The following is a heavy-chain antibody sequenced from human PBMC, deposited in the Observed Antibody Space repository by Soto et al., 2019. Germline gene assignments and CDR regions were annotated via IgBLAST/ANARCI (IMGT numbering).Heavy chain of an antibody. CDR1: GGSISSSSYY. Sequence: SETLSLTCTVSGGSISSSSYYWGWIRQPPGKGLEWIGSIYYSGSTYYNPSLKSRVTISVDTSKNQFSLKLSSVTAADTAVYYCARHKEKVEILGVLIIRADYYYGMDVWGQGATVTVSS. J-gene: IGHJ6*02. V-gene: IGHV4-39*01. D-gene: IGHD3-3*01. CDR3: ARHKEKVEILGVLIIRADYYYGMDV. CDR2: IYYSGST.